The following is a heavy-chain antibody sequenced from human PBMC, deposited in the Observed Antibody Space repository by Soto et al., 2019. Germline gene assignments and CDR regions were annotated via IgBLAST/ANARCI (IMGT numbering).Heavy chain of an antibody. CDR1: GGSISSYY. D-gene: IGHD3-10*01. CDR3: ARAYYYGSGRWYWFDP. CDR2: IYYSGST. Sequence: SETLSLTCTVSGGSISSYYWSWIRQPPGKGLEWIGYIYYSGSTNYNPSLKSRVTISVDTSKNQFSLKLSSVTAADTAVYYCARAYYYGSGRWYWFDPWGQGTLVTVSS. V-gene: IGHV4-59*01. J-gene: IGHJ5*02.